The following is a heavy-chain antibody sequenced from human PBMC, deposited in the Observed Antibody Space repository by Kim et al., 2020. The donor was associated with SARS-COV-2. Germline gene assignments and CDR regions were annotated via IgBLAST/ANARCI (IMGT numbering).Heavy chain of an antibody. CDR1: GFTFSNYN. CDR2: ISSSSSYI. CDR3: AREMTWPYYFDY. V-gene: IGHV3-21*01. Sequence: GGSLRLSCVVSGFTFSNYNMNWVRQAPGKGPEWVSSISSSSSYIYYADSVRGRFTISRDNAKNSLYLQMNSLRAEDTAVYYCAREMTWPYYFDYWGQGTLVTVSS. J-gene: IGHJ4*02.